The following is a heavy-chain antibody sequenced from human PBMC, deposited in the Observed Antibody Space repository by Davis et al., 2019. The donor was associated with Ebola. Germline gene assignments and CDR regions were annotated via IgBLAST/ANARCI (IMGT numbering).Heavy chain of an antibody. CDR1: GFTFSSYS. CDR3: ARDSPSIVGATGDY. V-gene: IGHV3-48*02. J-gene: IGHJ4*02. Sequence: PGGSLRLSCAASGFTFSSYSMTWVRQAPGKGLEWVSYISSSSSTIYYADSVKGRFTISRDNAKNSLYLQMNSLRDEDTAVYYCARDSPSIVGATGDYWGQGTLVTVSS. CDR2: ISSSSSTI. D-gene: IGHD1-26*01.